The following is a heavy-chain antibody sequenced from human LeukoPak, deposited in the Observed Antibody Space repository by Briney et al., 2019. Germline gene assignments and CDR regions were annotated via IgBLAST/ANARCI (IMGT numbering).Heavy chain of an antibody. V-gene: IGHV3-7*03. Sequence: GSLRLSCAASGFTFSSYWMSWVRPAPGKGLEWVANMQPDGGEKYYVDSVKGRFTISRDNAKNSLYLQMNSLRAEDTAVYYCARETPYGSLTFDYWGQGTRVTVSS. CDR1: GFTFSSYW. D-gene: IGHD3-10*01. CDR2: MQPDGGEK. J-gene: IGHJ4*02. CDR3: ARETPYGSLTFDY.